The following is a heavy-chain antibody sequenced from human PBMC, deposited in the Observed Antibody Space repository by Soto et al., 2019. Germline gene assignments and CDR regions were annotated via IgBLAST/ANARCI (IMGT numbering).Heavy chain of an antibody. V-gene: IGHV4-31*03. Sequence: PSETLSLTCTVSGGSISSGVYYWSWIRHHPGKGLEWIGYIYYSGSTYYNPSLKSRVTISVDTSKNQFSLKLSSVTAADTAVYYCAAMVRGVIITRKFDYWGQGTLVTVSS. CDR1: GGSISSGVYY. D-gene: IGHD3-10*01. CDR2: IYYSGST. J-gene: IGHJ4*02. CDR3: AAMVRGVIITRKFDY.